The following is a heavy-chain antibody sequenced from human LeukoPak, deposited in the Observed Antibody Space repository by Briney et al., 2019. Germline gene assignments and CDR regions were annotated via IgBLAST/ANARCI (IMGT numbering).Heavy chain of an antibody. Sequence: ASVKVSCKASGYTFTGYYMHWVRQAPGQGLEWMGWISAYNGNTNYAQKLQGRVTMTTDTSTSTAYMELRSLRSDDTAVYYCARDTPEDCSSTSCYYYYYYYMDVWGKGTTVTISS. V-gene: IGHV1-18*04. CDR3: ARDTPEDCSSTSCYYYYYYYMDV. CDR2: ISAYNGNT. D-gene: IGHD2-2*01. J-gene: IGHJ6*03. CDR1: GYTFTGYY.